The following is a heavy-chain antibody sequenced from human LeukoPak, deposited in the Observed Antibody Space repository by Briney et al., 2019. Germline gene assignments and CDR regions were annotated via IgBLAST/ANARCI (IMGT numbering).Heavy chain of an antibody. CDR3: ARSFYESSGYYLGY. J-gene: IGHJ4*02. Sequence: GGSLRLSCAASGFTFSNYWMHWVRQVPGKGLEWVSRSSSDGTSTTYADSVKGRLTISRDNANNTLYLQMNSLRAEDTAVYYCARSFYESSGYYLGYWGQGTLVTVSS. D-gene: IGHD3-22*01. CDR1: GFTFSNYW. CDR2: SSSDGTST. V-gene: IGHV3-74*03.